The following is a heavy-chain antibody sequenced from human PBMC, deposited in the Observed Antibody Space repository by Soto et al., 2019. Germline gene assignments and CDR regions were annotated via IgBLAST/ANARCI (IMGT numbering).Heavy chain of an antibody. D-gene: IGHD1-26*01. J-gene: IGHJ4*02. CDR2: ISYDGFNK. CDR1: GFTFNTYA. Sequence: QVHLVESGGGVVHTGRSLRLSCAASGFTFNTYAMHWVRQAPGKGLEWVAVISYDGFNKYYTDSVKGRFTISRDNSKNTLYLQMNSLKPEDSAVYYCAGVEDEGGSYYDWGQGTLVTVPS. V-gene: IGHV3-30*10. CDR3: AGVEDEGGSYYD.